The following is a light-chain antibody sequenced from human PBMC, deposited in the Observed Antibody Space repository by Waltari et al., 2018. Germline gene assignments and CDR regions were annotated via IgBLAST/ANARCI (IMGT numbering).Light chain of an antibody. CDR1: SSIIGSDT. V-gene: IGLV1-44*01. CDR2: STK. J-gene: IGLJ3*02. Sequence: QSVLTQPPSASGTPGQRVIISCSGSSSIIGSDTVNWYQQLPGTAPRLLIYSTKQRPSGVPDRFSGSKSATSAFLAISGLQSEDESDYYCAAWDGSQFARVFGGGTKLSVL. CDR3: AAWDGSQFARV.